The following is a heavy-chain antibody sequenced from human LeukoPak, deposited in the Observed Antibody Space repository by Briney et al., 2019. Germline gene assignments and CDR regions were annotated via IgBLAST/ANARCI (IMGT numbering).Heavy chain of an antibody. V-gene: IGHV3-21*01. CDR2: ISSSSSYI. D-gene: IGHD6-13*01. J-gene: IGHJ4*02. CDR1: GFTFSSYS. CDR3: ARDPRPVAAAGAYFDY. Sequence: QAGGSLRLFCAASGFTFSSYSMNWVRQAPGKGLEWVSSISSSSSYIYYADSVKGRFTISRDNAKNSLYLQMNSLRAEDTAVYYCARDPRPVAAAGAYFDYWGQGTLVTVSS.